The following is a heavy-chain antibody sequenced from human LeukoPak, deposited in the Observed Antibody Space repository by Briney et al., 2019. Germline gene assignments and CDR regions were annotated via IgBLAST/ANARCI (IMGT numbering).Heavy chain of an antibody. CDR1: GFTLSNYW. CDR3: ARGYYYDSSGYYFDH. Sequence: GGSLRLSCAASGFTLSNYWMNWVRQAPGKGLEWVANIKEDGSEKYYVDSVKGRFTISRGNAKNSLYLQMNSLRAEDTAVYHCARGYYYDSSGYYFDHWGQGTLVTVSS. CDR2: IKEDGSEK. D-gene: IGHD3-22*01. V-gene: IGHV3-7*04. J-gene: IGHJ4*02.